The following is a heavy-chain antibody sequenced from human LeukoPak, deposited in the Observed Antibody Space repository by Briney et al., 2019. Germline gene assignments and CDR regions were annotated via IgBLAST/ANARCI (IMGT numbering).Heavy chain of an antibody. D-gene: IGHD6-19*01. CDR3: ASVLSGIAVAGSFDP. Sequence: SVKVSSKASGGTFSSYVISWVRPAPGQGLEWMGRIIPILGIANYAQKFQGRVTITADKSTSTAYMELSSLRSEDTAVYYCASVLSGIAVAGSFDPWGQRTLVTVSS. CDR2: IIPILGIA. J-gene: IGHJ5*02. V-gene: IGHV1-69*04. CDR1: GGTFSSYV.